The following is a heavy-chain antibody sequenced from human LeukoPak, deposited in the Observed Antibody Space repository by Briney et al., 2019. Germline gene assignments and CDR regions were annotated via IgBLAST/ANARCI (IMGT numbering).Heavy chain of an antibody. V-gene: IGHV4-59*01. CDR2: IYYSGST. D-gene: IGHD5-18*01. CDR1: GGSISTYY. Sequence: PSETLSLTCTVSGGSISTYYWTWIRRPPGKGLEWIGYIYYSGSTNYNPSLKSRVTISVDTSKNQFSLKLNSVTAADTAVYYCARGYSNFDSWGQGTLVTVSS. CDR3: ARGYSNFDS. J-gene: IGHJ4*02.